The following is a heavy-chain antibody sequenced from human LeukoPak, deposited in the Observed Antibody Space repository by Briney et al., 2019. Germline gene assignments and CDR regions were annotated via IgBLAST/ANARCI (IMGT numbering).Heavy chain of an antibody. CDR1: GYTFTSYG. V-gene: IGHV1-18*01. J-gene: IGHJ4*02. Sequence: GASVKVSCKASGYTFTSYGISWVRQAPGQGLEWMGWISAYNGNTNYAQKLQGRVTMTTDTSTSTAYMELRSLRSDDTAVYYCARDRHHYYDSSGYHRRSFDYWGQGTLVTVSS. CDR3: ARDRHHYYDSSGYHRRSFDY. D-gene: IGHD3-22*01. CDR2: ISAYNGNT.